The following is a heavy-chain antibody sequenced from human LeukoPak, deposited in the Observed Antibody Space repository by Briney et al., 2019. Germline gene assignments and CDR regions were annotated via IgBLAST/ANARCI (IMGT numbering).Heavy chain of an antibody. D-gene: IGHD3-16*01. CDR1: GGSISSYY. CDR2: IYYSGSI. CDR3: ARETSQKGAHYMDV. V-gene: IGHV4-59*01. J-gene: IGHJ6*03. Sequence: SETLSLTCTVSGGSISSYYWSWIGQPPGKGLEWIGHIYYSGSINYNPSLKSRVTISVDTSKSQFSLKLRSVTAADTAVYYCARETSQKGAHYMDVWGKGTTVTISS.